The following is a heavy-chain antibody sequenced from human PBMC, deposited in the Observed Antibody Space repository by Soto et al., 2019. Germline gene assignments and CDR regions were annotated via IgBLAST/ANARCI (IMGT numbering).Heavy chain of an antibody. V-gene: IGHV3-23*01. CDR2: ISGSGGST. J-gene: IGHJ4*02. CDR3: AKDGVSYFDILTGSYHDYWGQGTHDY. CDR1: GFTFSSYA. D-gene: IGHD3-9*01. Sequence: GGSLRLSCAASGFTFSSYAMSWVRQAPGKGLEWVSAISGSGGSTYYADSVKGRFTISRDNSKNTLYLQMNSLRAEDTAVYYCAKDGVSYFDILTGSYHDYWGQGTHDYWGQGTLVTVSS.